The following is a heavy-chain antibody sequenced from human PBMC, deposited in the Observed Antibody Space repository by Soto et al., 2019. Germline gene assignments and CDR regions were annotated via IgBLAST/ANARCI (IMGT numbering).Heavy chain of an antibody. CDR1: GGSISSYY. J-gene: IGHJ4*02. V-gene: IGHV4-59*08. CDR2: IYYSGST. CDR3: ARRDGYNKVFDY. Sequence: SESLSLTCTVSGGSISSYYWSWIRQPPGKGLEWIGYIYYSGSTNYNPSLKSRVTISVDTSKNQFSLKLSSVTAADTAVYYCARRDGYNKVFDYWGQGTLVTVSS. D-gene: IGHD5-12*01.